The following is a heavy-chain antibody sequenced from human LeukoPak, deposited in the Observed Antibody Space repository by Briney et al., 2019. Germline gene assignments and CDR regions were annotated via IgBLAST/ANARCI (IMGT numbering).Heavy chain of an antibody. CDR2: IYYSGST. D-gene: IGHD6-13*01. V-gene: IGHV4-39*07. Sequence: SETLSLTCTVSGGSISSSSYYWGWMRQPPGKGLEWIGSIYYSGSTYYNPSLKSRVTLSVDTSKKQFSLKLSSVTAADTAVFYCARNERLGYRSSWYLGYYYYYMDGWGKGTTVTVSS. CDR3: ARNERLGYRSSWYLGYYYYYMDG. CDR1: GGSISSSSYY. J-gene: IGHJ6*03.